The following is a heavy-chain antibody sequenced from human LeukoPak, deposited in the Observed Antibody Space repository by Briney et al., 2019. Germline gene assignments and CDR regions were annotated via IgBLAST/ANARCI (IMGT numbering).Heavy chain of an antibody. Sequence: PEASVKVSCKASGGTFSSYAISWVRQAPGQGLEWMGRIIPILGIANYAQKFQGRVTITADKSTSTAYMELSSLRSEDTAVYYCASSYSGYDWGEAFRSSYYYYYYMDVWGKGTTVTVSS. CDR1: GGTFSSYA. D-gene: IGHD5-12*01. CDR3: ASSYSGYDWGEAFRSSYYYYYYMDV. V-gene: IGHV1-69*04. J-gene: IGHJ6*03. CDR2: IIPILGIA.